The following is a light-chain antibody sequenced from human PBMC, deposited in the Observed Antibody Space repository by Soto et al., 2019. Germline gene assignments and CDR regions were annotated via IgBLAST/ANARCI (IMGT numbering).Light chain of an antibody. J-gene: IGKJ1*01. CDR2: GAS. Sequence: EIGLTQSPGTLSLSPGERATLSCRASHSVTSSYLAWYQQKPGQALSLLIYGASSRATGIPDRFSGSGSGIDFTLTISRLELEDVAVYYCQQYCRSPRWTFGQGTKVEIK. CDR3: QQYCRSPRWT. CDR1: HSVTSSY. V-gene: IGKV3-20*01.